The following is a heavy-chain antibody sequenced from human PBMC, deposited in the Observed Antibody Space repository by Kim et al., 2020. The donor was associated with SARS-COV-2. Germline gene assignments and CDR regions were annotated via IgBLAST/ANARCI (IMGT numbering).Heavy chain of an antibody. CDR3: ARDKFSSGWSIGYYYYYGMDV. D-gene: IGHD6-19*01. Sequence: SETLSLTCTVSGGSVSSGSYYWSWIRQPPGKGLEWIGYIYYSGSTNYNPSLKSRVTISVDTSKNQFSLKLSSVTAADTAVYYCARDKFSSGWSIGYYYYYGMDVWGQGTTVTVSS. CDR1: GGSVSSGSYY. J-gene: IGHJ6*02. CDR2: IYYSGST. V-gene: IGHV4-61*01.